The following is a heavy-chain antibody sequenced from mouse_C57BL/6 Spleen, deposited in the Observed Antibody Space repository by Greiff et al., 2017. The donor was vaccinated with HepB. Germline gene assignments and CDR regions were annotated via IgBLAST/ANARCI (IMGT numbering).Heavy chain of an antibody. V-gene: IGHV5-16*01. CDR1: GFTFSDYY. CDR2: INYDGSST. Sequence: EVQRVESEGGLVQPGRSMKLSCTASGFTFSDYYMAWVRQVPEKGLEWVANINYDGSSTYYLDSLKSRFIISRDNAKNILYLQMSSLKSEDTATYYCARENYYFDYWGQGTTLTVSS. CDR3: ARENYYFDY. J-gene: IGHJ2*01.